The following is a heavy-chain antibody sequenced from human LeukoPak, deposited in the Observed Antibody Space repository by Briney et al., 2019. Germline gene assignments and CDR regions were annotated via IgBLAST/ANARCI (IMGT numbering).Heavy chain of an antibody. D-gene: IGHD2-21*02. J-gene: IGHJ5*02. V-gene: IGHV1-2*02. Sequence: ASVKVSCKASGYTFTGYYMHWVRQAPGQGLEWMGWINPNSGGTNYAQKFQGRVTMTRDTSISTAYMELSRLRSDDTAVYYCARDLEYPGTAYCGGDCKYNRFDPWGREPWSPSPQ. CDR1: GYTFTGYY. CDR3: ARDLEYPGTAYCGGDCKYNRFDP. CDR2: INPNSGGT.